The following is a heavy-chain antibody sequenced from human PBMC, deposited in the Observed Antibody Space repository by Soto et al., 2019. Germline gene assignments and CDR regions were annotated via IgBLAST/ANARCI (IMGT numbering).Heavy chain of an antibody. CDR2: IYYSGST. Sequence: SETLSLTCTVSGGSISSSSYYLGWIRQPPGKGLEWIGNIYYSGSTYYNPSLKSRVTISVDTSKNQFSLKLSSVTAADTAVYYCASANWNEGYDYWGQGTLVTVSS. J-gene: IGHJ4*02. CDR3: ASANWNEGYDY. D-gene: IGHD1-1*01. CDR1: GGSISSSSYY. V-gene: IGHV4-39*01.